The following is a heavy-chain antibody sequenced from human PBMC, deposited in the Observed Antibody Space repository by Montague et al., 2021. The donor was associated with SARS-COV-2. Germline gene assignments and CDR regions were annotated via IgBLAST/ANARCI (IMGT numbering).Heavy chain of an antibody. D-gene: IGHD3-10*01. J-gene: IGHJ6*02. V-gene: IGHV3-13*04. CDR3: ARGVTMVQGVISRYYYYYGMDA. Sequence: SLRLSCAASGFTFSSYDMHWVRQATGKGLEWVSAIGTAGDTYYPGSVKGRFTISRENAKNSLYLQMNSLRAGDTAVYYCARGVTMVQGVISRYYYYYGMDAWGQRTTVTVSS. CDR1: GFTFSSYD. CDR2: IGTAGDT.